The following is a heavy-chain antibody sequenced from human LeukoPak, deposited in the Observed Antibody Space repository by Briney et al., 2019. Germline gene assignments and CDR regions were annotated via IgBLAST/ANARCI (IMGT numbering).Heavy chain of an antibody. D-gene: IGHD3-10*01. J-gene: IGHJ4*02. CDR2: IYYSGST. Sequence: SETLSLTCTVSGGSISSSSYHWGWIRQPPGKGLEWIGSIYYSGSTYYNPSLKSRVTISVDTSKNQFSLKLSSVTAADTAVYYCASRTYYYGSGKDYWGQGTLVTVSS. CDR1: GGSISSSSYH. CDR3: ASRTYYYGSGKDY. V-gene: IGHV4-39*01.